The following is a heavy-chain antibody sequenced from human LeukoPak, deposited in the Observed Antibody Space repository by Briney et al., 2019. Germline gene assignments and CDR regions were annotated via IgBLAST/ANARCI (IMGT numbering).Heavy chain of an antibody. CDR2: FYPSGSI. V-gene: IGHV4-4*07. CDR3: AREEWGINWFDP. CDR1: GGSISGYY. J-gene: IGHJ5*02. D-gene: IGHD3-16*01. Sequence: SETLSLTCAVSGGSISGYYWSWIRQPAGKGLEWIGRFYPSGSIHYNPSLKSRVTMSVDTSKNQFTLKLSSVTAADTAVYYCAREEWGINWFDPWGQGTLVTVSS.